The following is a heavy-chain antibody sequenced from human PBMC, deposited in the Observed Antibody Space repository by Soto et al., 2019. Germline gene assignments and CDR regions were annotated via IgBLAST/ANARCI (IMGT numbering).Heavy chain of an antibody. CDR1: GYSFTSYW. Sequence: GESLKISCKGSGYSFTSYWISWVRQMPGKGLEWMGRIDPSDSYTNYGPSFQGHVTISADKSISTAYLQWSSLKASDTAMYYCASSLVVPAAIPWGMDVWGQGTTVTVSS. J-gene: IGHJ6*02. V-gene: IGHV5-10-1*01. CDR2: IDPSDSYT. CDR3: ASSLVVPAAIPWGMDV. D-gene: IGHD2-2*02.